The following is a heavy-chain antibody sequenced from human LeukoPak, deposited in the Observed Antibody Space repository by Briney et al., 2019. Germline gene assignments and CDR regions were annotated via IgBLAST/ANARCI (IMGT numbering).Heavy chain of an antibody. CDR1: GGSISSYY. CDR3: ARGGYDYIWGSYRKDAFDI. J-gene: IGHJ3*02. D-gene: IGHD3-16*02. Sequence: PSETLSLTCTVSGGSISSYYWSWIRQPAGKGLEWIGRIYTSGSTNYNPSLKSRVTMSVDTSKNQFSLKLSSVTAADTAVYYCARGGYDYIWGSYRKDAFDIWGQGTMVTVPS. CDR2: IYTSGST. V-gene: IGHV4-4*07.